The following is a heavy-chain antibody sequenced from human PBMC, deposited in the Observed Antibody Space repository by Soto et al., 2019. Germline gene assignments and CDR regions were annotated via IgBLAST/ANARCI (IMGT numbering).Heavy chain of an antibody. Sequence: GCPRRSFTATKFTCSRDWMSLSCQGRGLGPKWVAIIKQDGSERYYGDSVKGRFTISRHNTKNSLYLQMNSLRAEDTAEYYCTTGLYYYDSSVYYGNWGQVT. CDR2: IKQDGSER. D-gene: IGHD3-22*01. CDR3: TTGLYYYDSSVYYGN. J-gene: IGHJ4*02. CDR1: KFTCSRDW. V-gene: IGHV3-7*01.